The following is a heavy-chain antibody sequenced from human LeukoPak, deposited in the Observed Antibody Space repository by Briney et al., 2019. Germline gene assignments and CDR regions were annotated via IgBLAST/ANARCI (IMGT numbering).Heavy chain of an antibody. CDR3: VKARVSYTGGYFDY. CDR2: ISYDGSEK. Sequence: GGSLRLSCAASGFTFSRFAMQWLRQSPGKGPEWVAVISYDGSEKYYADSVRGRFTISRDDSKNTLYLQMNSLRPEDTAVYYCVKARVSYTGGYFDYWGQGTLVTVSS. D-gene: IGHD1-26*01. CDR1: GFTFSRFA. V-gene: IGHV3-30*18. J-gene: IGHJ4*02.